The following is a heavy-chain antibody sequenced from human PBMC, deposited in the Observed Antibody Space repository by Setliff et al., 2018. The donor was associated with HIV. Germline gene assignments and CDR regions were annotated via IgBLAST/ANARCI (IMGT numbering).Heavy chain of an antibody. CDR1: GYTFTNSG. V-gene: IGHV1-3*01. Sequence: ASVKVSCKVSGYTFTNSGMHWMRQAPGQMPEWMGCINGGSDRKEYSQKFQSRVTITRDTAARTDYMELSSLRSEETALYFCAREGDGSCWSRLDYWGQGTLVTVSS. CDR3: AREGDGSCWSRLDY. CDR2: INGGSDRK. J-gene: IGHJ4*02. D-gene: IGHD6-19*01.